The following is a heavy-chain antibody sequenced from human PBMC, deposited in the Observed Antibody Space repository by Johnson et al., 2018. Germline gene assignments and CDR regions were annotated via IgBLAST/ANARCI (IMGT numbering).Heavy chain of an antibody. Sequence: VQLLESGGGLVQPGGSRRLSCAASGFTFSSYDMHWVRQATGKGLEWVSAIGTAGDTYYPGSVKGRFTISRENAKNSLYLQMNNLRAEDTAVYYCSSNPGYSSGWPLDGWGKGTTVTVSA. CDR1: GFTFSSYD. V-gene: IGHV3-13*01. J-gene: IGHJ6*04. CDR2: IGTAGDT. CDR3: SSNPGYSSGWPLDG. D-gene: IGHD6-19*01.